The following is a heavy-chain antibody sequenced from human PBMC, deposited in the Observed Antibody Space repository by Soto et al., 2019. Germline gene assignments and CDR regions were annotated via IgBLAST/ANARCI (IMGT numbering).Heavy chain of an antibody. J-gene: IGHJ6*02. Sequence: GASVKVSCKASGYTFTSYAMHWARQAPGQRLEWMGWINAGNGNTKYSQKFQGRVTITRDTSASTAYMELSSLRSEDTAVYYCARPYCSSTSCEDYYYYYGMDVWGQGTTVTVSS. CDR1: GYTFTSYA. CDR2: INAGNGNT. D-gene: IGHD2-2*01. CDR3: ARPYCSSTSCEDYYYYYGMDV. V-gene: IGHV1-3*01.